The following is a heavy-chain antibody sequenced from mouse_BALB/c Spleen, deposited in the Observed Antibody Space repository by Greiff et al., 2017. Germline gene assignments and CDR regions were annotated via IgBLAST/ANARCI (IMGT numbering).Heavy chain of an antibody. CDR1: GFTFSSYG. J-gene: IGHJ2*01. CDR2: ISSGGSYT. CDR3: ARQGQQLGDY. Sequence: EVMLVESGGDLVKPGGSLKLSCAASGFTFSSYGMSWVRQTPDKRLEWVATISSGGSYTYYPDSVKGRFTISRDNAKNTLYLQMSSLKSEDTAMYYCARQGQQLGDYWGQGTTLTVSS. D-gene: IGHD4-1*02. V-gene: IGHV5-6*02.